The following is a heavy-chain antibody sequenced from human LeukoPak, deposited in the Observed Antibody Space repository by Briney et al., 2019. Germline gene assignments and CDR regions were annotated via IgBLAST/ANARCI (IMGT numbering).Heavy chain of an antibody. V-gene: IGHV4-34*01. D-gene: IGHD2-15*01. J-gene: IGHJ4*02. CDR1: GGAFSGYY. Sequence: SETLSLTCVVYGGAFSGYYWSWIRQPPGKGLEWIGEINHRGSTNYNPSLKSRVSISVDTSKNQFSLKLSSVTAADTAVYYCARSGSWYGRDYFDYWGQGTLVTVSS. CDR2: INHRGST. CDR3: ARSGSWYGRDYFDY.